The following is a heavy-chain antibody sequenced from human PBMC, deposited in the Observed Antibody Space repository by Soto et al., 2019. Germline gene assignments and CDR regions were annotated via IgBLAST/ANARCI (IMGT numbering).Heavy chain of an antibody. CDR3: ARGATTVEHFYYYGMDV. CDR2: ISHNGGT. J-gene: IGHJ6*02. Sequence: SETLSLTCSVYGGSFNGYFWSWIRQPPTKGLEWIGEISHNGGTTYHPSLKSRVTISIDTSKNQFSLRLSSVSAADTAVYYCARGATTVEHFYYYGMDVWGQGTTVTVSS. CDR1: GGSFNGYF. D-gene: IGHD4-17*01. V-gene: IGHV4-34*01.